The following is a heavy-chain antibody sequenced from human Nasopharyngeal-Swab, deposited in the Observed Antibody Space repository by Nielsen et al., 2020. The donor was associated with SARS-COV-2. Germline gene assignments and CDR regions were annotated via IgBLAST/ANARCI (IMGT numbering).Heavy chain of an antibody. CDR3: SRGVGVGVPYYYYGMDV. CDR2: ISSSSSYI. D-gene: IGHD3-3*01. J-gene: IGHJ6*02. V-gene: IGHV3-21*01. CDR1: GFTFSSYS. Sequence: GRSLRLSCAASGFTFSSYSMNWVRQAPGKGLEWVSSISSSSSYIYYADSVKGRFTISRDNAKNSLYLQMNSLRAEDTAVYYCSRGVGVGVPYYYYGMDVWGQGTTVTVSS.